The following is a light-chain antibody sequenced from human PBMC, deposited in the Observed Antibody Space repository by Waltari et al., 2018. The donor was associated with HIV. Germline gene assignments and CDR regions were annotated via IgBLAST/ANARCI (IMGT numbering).Light chain of an antibody. CDR2: DVA. CDR1: RSDVGPYNF. CDR3: GSYTSSSTDV. V-gene: IGLV2-14*03. Sequence: QSALTQPASVSGSPGQSITLPCSGTRSDVGPYNFVPCYHHHPGQAPKLMIYDVANRLTGVSRRFSGSKSVNTASLTISGLRAEDEADYYFGSYTSSSTDVFGTGTEVTVL. J-gene: IGLJ1*01.